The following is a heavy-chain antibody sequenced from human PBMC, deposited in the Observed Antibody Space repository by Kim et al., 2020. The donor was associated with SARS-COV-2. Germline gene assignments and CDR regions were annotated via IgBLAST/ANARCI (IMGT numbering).Heavy chain of an antibody. J-gene: IGHJ4*02. V-gene: IGHV4-4*07. CDR3: ARARVGIFGVVTHFDY. Sequence: SPKSRVTLSGDTSKTQFSLKLSSVTAADTAVYYCARARVGIFGVVTHFDYWGQGTLVTVSS. D-gene: IGHD3-3*01.